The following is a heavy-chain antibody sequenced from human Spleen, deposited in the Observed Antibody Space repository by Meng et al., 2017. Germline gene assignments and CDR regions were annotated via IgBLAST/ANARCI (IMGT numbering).Heavy chain of an antibody. V-gene: IGHV3-30*07. CDR2: ISYDGNNR. CDR3: ARDLGGIFAY. Sequence: GESLKISCAASGFTFSSYPMHWVRQAPGKGLEWVAVISYDGNNRYYADSVKGPFTISRDNSKNTLYLQMNSLRAEDTAVYYCARDLGGIFAYWGQGALVTVSS. D-gene: IGHD6-13*01. J-gene: IGHJ4*02. CDR1: GFTFSSYP.